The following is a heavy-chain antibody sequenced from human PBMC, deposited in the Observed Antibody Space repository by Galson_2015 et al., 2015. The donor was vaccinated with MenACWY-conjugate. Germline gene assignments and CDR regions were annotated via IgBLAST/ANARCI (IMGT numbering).Heavy chain of an antibody. D-gene: IGHD2-15*01. CDR2: LSQTTTT. Sequence: SLRLSCAASGFVFSNYAMTWVRQAPGKGLEWVSALSQTTTTYYSASVKGRFTISRDNSKNTLYLQMNSLRVEDTAVYYCAREGFCSGGTCYFYDYWGQGILVTVSA. J-gene: IGHJ4*02. CDR1: GFVFSNYA. CDR3: AREGFCSGGTCYFYDY. V-gene: IGHV3-23*01.